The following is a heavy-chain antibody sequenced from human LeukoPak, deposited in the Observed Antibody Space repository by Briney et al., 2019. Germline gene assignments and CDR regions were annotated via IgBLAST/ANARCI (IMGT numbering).Heavy chain of an antibody. Sequence: SETLSLTCTVSGGSISSYYWSWIRQPPGKGLEWIGYIYYSGSTNYNPSLKSRVTISVDTSKNQFSLKLSSVTAADTAVYYCARHVDTAMDLDYWGQGTLVTVSS. CDR2: IYYSGST. CDR1: GGSISSYY. J-gene: IGHJ4*02. CDR3: ARHVDTAMDLDY. V-gene: IGHV4-59*08. D-gene: IGHD5-18*01.